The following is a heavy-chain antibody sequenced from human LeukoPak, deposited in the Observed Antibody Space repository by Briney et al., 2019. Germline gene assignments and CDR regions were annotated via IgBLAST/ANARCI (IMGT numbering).Heavy chain of an antibody. CDR2: IYHSGST. D-gene: IGHD5-18*01. V-gene: IGHV4-38-2*02. CDR3: ARENLPQLWFSKSKFDP. CDR1: GYSISSGYY. Sequence: PSETLSLTCTVSGYSISSGYYWGWIRQPPGKGLEWIGSIYHSGSTYYNPSLKSRVTISVDTSKNQFSLKLSSVTAADTAVYYCARENLPQLWFSKSKFDPWGQGTLVTVSS. J-gene: IGHJ5*02.